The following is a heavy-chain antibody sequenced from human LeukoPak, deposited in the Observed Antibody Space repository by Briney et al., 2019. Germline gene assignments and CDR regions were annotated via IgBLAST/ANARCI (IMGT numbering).Heavy chain of an antibody. Sequence: SETLSLTCTVSGGSISSYYWSWIRQPPGKGLEWIGYIYYSGSTNYNPSLKSRVTISVDTSKNQFSLKLSSVTAADTAVYYCARPRLGATPFDAFDIWGQGTMVTVSS. J-gene: IGHJ3*02. CDR1: GGSISSYY. CDR2: IYYSGST. V-gene: IGHV4-59*12. D-gene: IGHD1-26*01. CDR3: ARPRLGATPFDAFDI.